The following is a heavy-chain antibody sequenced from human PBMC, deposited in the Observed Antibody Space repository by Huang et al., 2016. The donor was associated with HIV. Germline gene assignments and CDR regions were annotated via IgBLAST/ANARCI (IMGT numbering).Heavy chain of an antibody. CDR1: GFTFNTYA. D-gene: IGHD3-3*01. CDR2: VAFDGRNK. J-gene: IGHJ4*02. CDR3: ARDRSDFGMSGIFDY. Sequence: QVQLVDSGGGVVQPGRSLRLSCAASGFTFNTYAIHWVRQAPGKGLGWGAVVAFDGRNKYYVDSVKGRFTISRDNSKNTLYLQMNRLRAEDTAVYYCARDRSDFGMSGIFDYWGQGTLLTVSS. V-gene: IGHV3-30*04.